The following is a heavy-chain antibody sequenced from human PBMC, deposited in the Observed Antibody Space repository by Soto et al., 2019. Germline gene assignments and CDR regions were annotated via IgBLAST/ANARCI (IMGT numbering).Heavy chain of an antibody. J-gene: IGHJ3*02. CDR1: GYTFTSYA. D-gene: IGHD3-22*01. CDR3: ARADYYYDCSGYYPEWDI. V-gene: IGHV1-3*01. Sequence: QVQLVQSGADVKKPGASVKVSCKASGYTFTSYAMHWVRQAPGQRLEWMGWINAGNGNTKYSQKFQGGVTITRDTSASTAYMELSSLRSDDTAVYYCARADYYYDCSGYYPEWDIWGQGTMVTVSS. CDR2: INAGNGNT.